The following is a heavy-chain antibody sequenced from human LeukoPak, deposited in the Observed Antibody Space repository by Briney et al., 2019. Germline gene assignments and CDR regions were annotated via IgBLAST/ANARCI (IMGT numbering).Heavy chain of an antibody. V-gene: IGHV5-51*01. CDR3: ARQVTVVQPFDY. J-gene: IGHJ4*02. CDR2: IYPGDSDT. CDR1: GYGFNSYW. D-gene: IGHD2-15*01. Sequence: GESLKISCKGSGYGFNSYWIGWVRQMPGKGLEWMGIIYPGDSDTRYSPSFQGQVTISADKSTSTAYLQWSSLKASDTAMYYCARQVTVVQPFDYWGQGTLVTVSS.